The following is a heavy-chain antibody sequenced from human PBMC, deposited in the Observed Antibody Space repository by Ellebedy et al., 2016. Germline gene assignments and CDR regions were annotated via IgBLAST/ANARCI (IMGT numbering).Heavy chain of an antibody. CDR1: GYTFTSYY. V-gene: IGHV1-46*01. J-gene: IGHJ6*03. D-gene: IGHD2-2*01. Sequence: ASVKVSCXASGYTFTSYYMHWVRRAPGQGLEWMGIINPSGGSTSYAQKFQGRVTMTRNTSISTAYMELSSLRSEDTAVYYCARGGVQYQLRDYYYYMDVWGKGTTVTVSS. CDR3: ARGGVQYQLRDYYYYMDV. CDR2: INPSGGST.